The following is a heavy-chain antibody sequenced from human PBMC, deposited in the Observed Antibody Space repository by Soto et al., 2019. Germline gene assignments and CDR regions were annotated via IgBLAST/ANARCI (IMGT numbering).Heavy chain of an antibody. CDR1: GFTFSSYG. D-gene: IGHD6-13*01. CDR2: ISHDGSNK. V-gene: IGHV3-30*18. CDR3: AKDKGAAVGIFTPSWYY. J-gene: IGHJ4*02. Sequence: GGSLRLSCAASGFTFSSYGMHWVRQAPGKGLEWVAVISHDGSNKYYADSVKGRFTISRDNSKNTLYLQMNSLRPEDTAVYYCAKDKGAAVGIFTPSWYYWGQGTLVTVSS.